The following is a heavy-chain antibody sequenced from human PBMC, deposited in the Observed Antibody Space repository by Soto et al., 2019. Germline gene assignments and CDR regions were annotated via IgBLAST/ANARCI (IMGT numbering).Heavy chain of an antibody. Sequence: GGSLRLSCAASGFTFSSYSMNWVRQAPGKGLEWVSSISGSSSYIYYADSVKGRFTISRDNAKNSLYLQMNSLRAEDTAVYYCARVGRRGYQVQYYYYGMDVWGQGTTVTVSS. V-gene: IGHV3-21*01. CDR2: ISGSSSYI. CDR1: GFTFSSYS. D-gene: IGHD3-3*01. J-gene: IGHJ6*02. CDR3: ARVGRRGYQVQYYYYGMDV.